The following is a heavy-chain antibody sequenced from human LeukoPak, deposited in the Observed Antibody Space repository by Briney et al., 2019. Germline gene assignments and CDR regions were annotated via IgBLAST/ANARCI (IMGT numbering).Heavy chain of an antibody. CDR2: IWYDGSNK. J-gene: IGHJ4*02. D-gene: IGHD1-26*01. CDR3: AREELGEWELYGPYYY. V-gene: IGHV3-33*08. CDR1: GFTFSDYS. Sequence: PGGSLRLSCAASGFTFSDYSMNWVRQAPGKGLEWVAVIWYDGSNKYYADSVKGRFTISRDNSKNTLYLQMNSLRAEDTAVYYCAREELGEWELYGPYYYWGQGTLVTVSS.